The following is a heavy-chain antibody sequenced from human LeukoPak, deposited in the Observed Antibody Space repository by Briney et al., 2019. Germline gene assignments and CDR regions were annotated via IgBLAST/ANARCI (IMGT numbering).Heavy chain of an antibody. V-gene: IGHV4-4*02. CDR3: ARDRRYTAAWYQNYDSGGSYPTFDY. CDR1: GVSISSSNW. Sequence: SETLSLTCEVSGVSISSSNWWTWVRQSPGKGLEWVGEIQHTGSTNYNPSLKSRVTLSVDKAKNHFPLTLTSVTAADTAVYYCARDRRYTAAWYQNYDSGGSYPTFDYWGQGALVTVSS. CDR2: IQHTGST. J-gene: IGHJ4*02. D-gene: IGHD3-22*01.